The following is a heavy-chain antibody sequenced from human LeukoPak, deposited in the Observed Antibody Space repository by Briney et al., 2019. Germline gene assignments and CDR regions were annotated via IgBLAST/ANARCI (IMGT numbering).Heavy chain of an antibody. Sequence: PSETLSLTCAVYGGSFSGYYWSWIRQPPGKGLEWIGEINHSGSTNYNPPLKSRVTISVDTSKNQFSLKLSSVTAADTAVYYCARGVGYCSGGSCYLFDYWGQGTLVTVSS. CDR3: ARGVGYCSGGSCYLFDY. CDR1: GGSFSGYY. J-gene: IGHJ4*02. D-gene: IGHD2-15*01. CDR2: INHSGST. V-gene: IGHV4-34*01.